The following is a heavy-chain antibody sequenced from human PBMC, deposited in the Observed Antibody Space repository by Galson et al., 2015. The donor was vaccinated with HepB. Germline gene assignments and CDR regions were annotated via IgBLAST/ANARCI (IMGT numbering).Heavy chain of an antibody. CDR2: ITSSGGST. D-gene: IGHD3-10*01. Sequence: SLRLSCAASGFTFSSYAMSWVRQAPGEGLEWVSAITSSGGSTYYADSVKGRFTISRDNSKDTLYLQMSSLRAEDTAVYYCAKSPTDNWFPPNSFGPWGQGALVTVSS. J-gene: IGHJ5*02. CDR3: AKSPTDNWFPPNSFGP. CDR1: GFTFSSYA. V-gene: IGHV3-23*01.